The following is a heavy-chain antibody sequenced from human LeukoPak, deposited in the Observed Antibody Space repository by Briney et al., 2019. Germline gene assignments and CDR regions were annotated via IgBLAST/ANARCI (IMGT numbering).Heavy chain of an antibody. V-gene: IGHV3-21*01. CDR1: GFTFSSYS. D-gene: IGHD5-12*01. CDR2: ISSSSSYI. J-gene: IGHJ4*02. Sequence: VRTLRLSCASSGFTFSSYSMNWVRQAPAQGLESVSSISSSSSYIYYADSVKGRFTISRDSANNSLYLQMNSLRAEDTAVYYCAREGDSGYVELDYWGQGTLVTVSS. CDR3: AREGDSGYVELDY.